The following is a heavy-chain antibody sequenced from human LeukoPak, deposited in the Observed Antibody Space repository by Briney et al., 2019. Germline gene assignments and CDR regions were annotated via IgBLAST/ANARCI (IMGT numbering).Heavy chain of an antibody. V-gene: IGHV1-18*01. J-gene: IGHJ4*02. CDR2: ISAYNGNT. CDR1: GYTFTSYG. Sequence: ASVKVSCKASGYTFTSYGISWVRQAPGQGLEWMGWISAYNGNTNYAQKLQGRVTMTTGTSTSTAYMELRSLRSDDTAAYYCARDRLFRWLPRSFDYWGQGTLVTVSS. D-gene: IGHD5-24*01. CDR3: ARDRLFRWLPRSFDY.